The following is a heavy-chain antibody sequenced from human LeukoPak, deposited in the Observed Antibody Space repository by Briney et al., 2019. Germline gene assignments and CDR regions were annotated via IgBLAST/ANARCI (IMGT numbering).Heavy chain of an antibody. Sequence: SETLSLTCTVSGDSVTRGSFSWTWIRQPPGKGLEWIGYIYYSGSTNYNPSLKSRVTISVVTSKNQFSLKLSSVTAADTAVYYCAGGGYCSSTSCYIPPDDWGQGTLVTVSS. J-gene: IGHJ4*02. CDR1: GDSVTRGSFS. V-gene: IGHV4-61*01. CDR2: IYYSGST. D-gene: IGHD2-2*02. CDR3: AGGGYCSSTSCYIPPDD.